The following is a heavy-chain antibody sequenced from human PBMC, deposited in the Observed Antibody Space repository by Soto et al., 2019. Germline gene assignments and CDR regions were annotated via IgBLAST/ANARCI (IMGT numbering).Heavy chain of an antibody. V-gene: IGHV3-23*01. Sequence: EVQLLESGGGLVQPGGSLRLSCAASGFTFSSYAMSWVRQTPGKGLEWVSTLSGSGGTTYYADSVKGQFTISRDNYKSAQNLQRHSHIDEDTAVYYWAQEQGTYGPNWIGSWGQGTLVTVSS. D-gene: IGHD3-10*01. CDR1: GFTFSSYA. CDR3: AQEQGTYGPNWIGS. CDR2: LSGSGGTT. J-gene: IGHJ5*01.